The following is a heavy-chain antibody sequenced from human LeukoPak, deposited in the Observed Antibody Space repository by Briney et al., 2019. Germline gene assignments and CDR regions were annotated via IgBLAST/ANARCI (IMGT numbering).Heavy chain of an antibody. D-gene: IGHD2-15*01. J-gene: IGHJ4*02. V-gene: IGHV4-34*01. CDR3: ASRGGGYCSGGSCYGIDGSLKN. CDR2: INHSGST. Sequence: PPETLSLTCAVYGGSFSGYYWSWIRQPPGKGLEWIGEINHSGSTNYNPSLKSRVTISVDTSKNQFSLKLSSVTAADTAVYYCASRGGGYCSGGSCYGIDGSLKNWGQGALVTVSS. CDR1: GGSFSGYY.